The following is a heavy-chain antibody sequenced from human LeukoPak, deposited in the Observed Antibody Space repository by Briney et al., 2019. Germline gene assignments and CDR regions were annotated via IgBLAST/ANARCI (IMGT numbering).Heavy chain of an antibody. V-gene: IGHV3-7*01. CDR2: IKRDGSEK. CDR3: ATLLGDSTVFEF. D-gene: IGHD3-16*01. Sequence: PGRSLRLSCAASGFTFSTYGMHWVRQAPGKGLEWVANIKRDGSEKYYVDSVKGRFIISRDNVKNSLSLQMNSLRAEDTAVYYCATLLGDSTVFEFWGQGTLVTVSS. J-gene: IGHJ4*02. CDR1: GFTFSTYG.